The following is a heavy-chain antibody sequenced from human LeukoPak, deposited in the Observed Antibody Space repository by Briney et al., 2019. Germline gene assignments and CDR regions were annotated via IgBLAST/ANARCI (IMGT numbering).Heavy chain of an antibody. V-gene: IGHV4-59*01. Sequence: SETLSLTCTVSGCSISSFYWSWVRQPPGKGLQWIGYIYYSGSTNYNPSLKSRLTISVDTSKNQFSLQQTPVTAADTAIYYCARVLQIYGSGNYYKVFDYWGQGTLVTVSS. CDR1: GCSISSFY. J-gene: IGHJ4*02. CDR2: IYYSGST. CDR3: ARVLQIYGSGNYYKVFDY. D-gene: IGHD3-10*01.